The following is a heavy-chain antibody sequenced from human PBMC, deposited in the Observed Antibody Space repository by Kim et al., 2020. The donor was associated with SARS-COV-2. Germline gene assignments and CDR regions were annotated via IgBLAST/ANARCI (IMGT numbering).Heavy chain of an antibody. CDR1: GFTFSSYG. CDR2: ISYDGSNK. Sequence: GGSLRLSCAASGFTFSSYGMHWVRQAPGKGLEWVAVISYDGSNKYYADSVKGRFTISRDNSKNTLYLQMNSLRAEDTAVYYCAKEYYDILTGFWYYYGMDVWGQGTTVTVSS. D-gene: IGHD3-9*01. CDR3: AKEYYDILTGFWYYYGMDV. J-gene: IGHJ6*02. V-gene: IGHV3-30*18.